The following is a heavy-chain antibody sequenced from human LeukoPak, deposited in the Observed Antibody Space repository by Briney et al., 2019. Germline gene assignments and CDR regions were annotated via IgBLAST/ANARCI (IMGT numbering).Heavy chain of an antibody. Sequence: PGGSLRLSCAASGVTFSGYSMNWDRQAPGKGLEWVSAITATSLHIYYADSVKGRFTISRDNAKNSLYLQMNSLRVEDTALYYCARVRSVGGNPHAFNIWGQGTMVTVSS. CDR3: ARVRSVGGNPHAFNI. CDR2: ITATSLHI. V-gene: IGHV3-21*01. CDR1: GVTFSGYS. D-gene: IGHD4-23*01. J-gene: IGHJ3*02.